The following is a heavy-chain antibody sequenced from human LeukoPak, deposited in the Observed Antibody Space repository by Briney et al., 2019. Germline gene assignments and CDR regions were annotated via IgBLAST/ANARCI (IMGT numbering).Heavy chain of an antibody. CDR3: ATDLGARYFQH. V-gene: IGHV1-24*01. CDR2: FDPEDGET. Sequence: ASVKVSCQVSGYTLTELSMHWVRQAPGKGLEWMGGFDPEDGETIYAQKFQGRVTMTEDTFTDTAYMELSSLRSEDTAVYYCATDLGARYFQHWGQGTLVTVSS. CDR1: GYTLTELS. J-gene: IGHJ1*01. D-gene: IGHD1-26*01.